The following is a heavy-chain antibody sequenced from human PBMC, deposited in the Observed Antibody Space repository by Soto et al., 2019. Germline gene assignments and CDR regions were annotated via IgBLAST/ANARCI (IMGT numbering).Heavy chain of an antibody. D-gene: IGHD6-19*01. Sequence: PGGSLRLSCSAAGFTFSSYAMTWVRHAPGKALEWVSGISGSVDSTYYADSVKGRFTISRESSKNTLYLQMNSLRAEDTAVYYCAKGVPGIAVAGTGYFQQWGQGILVTVSS. CDR1: GFTFSSYA. J-gene: IGHJ1*01. CDR2: ISGSVDST. CDR3: AKGVPGIAVAGTGYFQQ. V-gene: IGHV3-23*01.